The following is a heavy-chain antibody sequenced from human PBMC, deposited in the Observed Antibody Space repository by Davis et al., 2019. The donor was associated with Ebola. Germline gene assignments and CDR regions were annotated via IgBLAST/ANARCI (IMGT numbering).Heavy chain of an antibody. CDR3: ARDQYYYGLDV. Sequence: GGSLRLSCAASGFTVSSNYMSWVRQAPGKGLEWVANIKQDGSEKYYVDSVKGRFTISRDNAKNSLYLQMNSLRAEDTAVYYCARDQYYYGLDVWGQGTTVTVSS. V-gene: IGHV3-7*01. CDR1: GFTVSSNY. CDR2: IKQDGSEK. J-gene: IGHJ6*02.